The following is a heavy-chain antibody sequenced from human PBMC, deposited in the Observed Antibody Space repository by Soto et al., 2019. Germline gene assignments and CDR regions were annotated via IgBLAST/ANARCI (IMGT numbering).Heavy chain of an antibody. CDR2: IYYSGST. D-gene: IGHD3-3*01. J-gene: IGHJ5*02. V-gene: IGHV4-59*08. CDR3: ARLGALEWYPGDWFDP. CDR1: GGSISSYY. Sequence: ETLSLTCTVSGGSISSYYWSWIRQPPGKGLEWIGYIYYSGSTNYNPSLKSRVTISVDTSKNQFSLKLSSVTAADTAVYYCARLGALEWYPGDWFDPWGQGTLVTVSS.